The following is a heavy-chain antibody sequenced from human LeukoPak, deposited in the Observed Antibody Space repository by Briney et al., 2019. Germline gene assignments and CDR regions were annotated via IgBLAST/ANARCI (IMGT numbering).Heavy chain of an antibody. CDR3: ARNSPNSSSWYGRPFFDY. Sequence: GSLRLSCAASGFTFSSYAMSWIRQPPGKGLEWIGEINHSGSTNYNPSLKSRVTISVDTSKNQFSLKLSSVTAADTAVYYCARNSPNSSSWYGRPFFDYWGQGTLVTVSS. CDR1: GFTFSSYA. V-gene: IGHV4-34*01. D-gene: IGHD6-13*01. CDR2: INHSGST. J-gene: IGHJ4*02.